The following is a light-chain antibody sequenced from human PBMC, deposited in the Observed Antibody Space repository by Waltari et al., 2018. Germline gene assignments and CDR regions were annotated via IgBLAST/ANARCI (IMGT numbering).Light chain of an antibody. J-gene: IGKJ3*01. CDR2: KAS. CDR1: QSISSW. Sequence: DIQMTQSPSTLSASVGDRVTITCRASQSISSWLAWYQQKPGKAPKRLIYKASSLESGVPARCSGSGSGTEFTLTISSLQPDDFATYYCQQYNSYPFTFGPGTKVDIK. V-gene: IGKV1-5*03. CDR3: QQYNSYPFT.